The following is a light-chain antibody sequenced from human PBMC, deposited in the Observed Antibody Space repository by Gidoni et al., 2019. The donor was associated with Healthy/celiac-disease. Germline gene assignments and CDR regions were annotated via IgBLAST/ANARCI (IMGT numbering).Light chain of an antibody. V-gene: IGKV1-39*01. CDR1: QSISSS. CDR3: QQSYSTPPYT. Sequence: IQMTQSPSSLSASVGDRVTLTCRASQSISSSLNWYQQKPGKAPKLLIYAASSLQSGVPSRFSGSGYGTDFTLTISSLQPEDFATYYCQQSYSTPPYTFGQGTKLEIK. CDR2: AAS. J-gene: IGKJ2*01.